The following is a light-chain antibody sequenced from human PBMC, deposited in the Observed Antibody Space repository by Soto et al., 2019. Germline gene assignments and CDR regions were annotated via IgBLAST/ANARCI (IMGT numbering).Light chain of an antibody. CDR1: SSDVGCYNY. Sequence: QSALTQPASVSGSPGQSITISCTGTSSDVGCYNYVSWYQQHPGKAPKLMIYEVSNRPSGVSNRFSGSKSGNTASLTISGLQAEDEADYYCSSYTSSSTGYVFGTGTKVTVL. V-gene: IGLV2-14*01. CDR2: EVS. J-gene: IGLJ1*01. CDR3: SSYTSSSTGYV.